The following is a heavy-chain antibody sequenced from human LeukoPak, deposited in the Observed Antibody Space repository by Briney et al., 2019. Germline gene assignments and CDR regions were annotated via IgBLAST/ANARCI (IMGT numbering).Heavy chain of an antibody. V-gene: IGHV4-39*01. CDR3: ARQYRKYGFDP. Sequence: PSETLSLTCTVSGGSISSSSYYWGWSRQPPGKGLEWIGSIYYSGSTYYNPSLKSRVTISVDTSKNQFSLKLSSVTAADTAVYYCARQYRKYGFDPWGQGTLVTVSS. CDR1: GGSISSSSYY. CDR2: IYYSGST. J-gene: IGHJ5*02. D-gene: IGHD1-26*01.